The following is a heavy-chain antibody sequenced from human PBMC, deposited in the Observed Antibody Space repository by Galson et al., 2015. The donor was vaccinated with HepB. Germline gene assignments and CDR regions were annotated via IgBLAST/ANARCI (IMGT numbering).Heavy chain of an antibody. J-gene: IGHJ4*02. V-gene: IGHV1-69*06. CDR3: ARRSSQTGPFDY. CDR1: GGTFSRFA. Sequence: SVKVSCKVSGGTFSRFAISWVRQAPGQGLEWMGGIIPIFGTANYAQKFQGRVTITADTSTSTAYMEVTSLRSEDTAVYYCARRSSQTGPFDYWGQGTLVTVSS. D-gene: IGHD6-6*01. CDR2: IIPIFGTA.